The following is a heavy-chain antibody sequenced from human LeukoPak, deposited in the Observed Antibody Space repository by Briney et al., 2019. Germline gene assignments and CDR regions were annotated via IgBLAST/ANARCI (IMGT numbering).Heavy chain of an antibody. V-gene: IGHV4-59*11. Sequence: SETLSLTCTVSGGSISSHYWSWIRQPPGKGLEWIGYIHYSGSTTYSPSLKSRVTMSLDTSKSHFSPKLSSVTAADTALYYCARYYYDTSEYFYFDSWGQGTLVTVSS. CDR1: GGSISSHY. CDR3: ARYYYDTSEYFYFDS. D-gene: IGHD3-22*01. CDR2: IHYSGST. J-gene: IGHJ4*02.